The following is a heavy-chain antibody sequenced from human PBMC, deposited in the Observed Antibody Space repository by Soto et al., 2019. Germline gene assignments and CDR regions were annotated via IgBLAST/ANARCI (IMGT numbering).Heavy chain of an antibody. J-gene: IGHJ6*02. CDR2: IYPYNSDS. Sequence: GESLKISCKGSGYSFTNYWIGWARQMPGKGLEWMGIIYPYNSDSTYSPSFQGQVTFSADKSISTAYLQWSSLKASDTAIYYCARGNNYHYGMDVWGQGTTVTVSS. V-gene: IGHV5-51*01. CDR1: GYSFTNYW. CDR3: ARGNNYHYGMDV.